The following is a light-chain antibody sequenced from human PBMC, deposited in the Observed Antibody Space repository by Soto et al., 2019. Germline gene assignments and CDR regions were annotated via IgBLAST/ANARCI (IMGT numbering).Light chain of an antibody. CDR2: DVS. CDR3: SSYTTSSTYVV. CDR1: SSDIDGYNY. J-gene: IGLJ2*01. Sequence: QSALTQPASVSASPGQSITISCTGTSSDIDGYNYVSWYQQHPGKAPKLMISDVSNRPSGVSDRFSGSKSGNTASLTISGLQAEDEADYFCSSYTTSSTYVVFGGGTKLTVL. V-gene: IGLV2-14*03.